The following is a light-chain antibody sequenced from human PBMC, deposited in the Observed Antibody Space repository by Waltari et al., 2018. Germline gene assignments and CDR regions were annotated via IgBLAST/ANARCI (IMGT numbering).Light chain of an antibody. CDR3: QRYNSYPIT. CDR2: QAT. V-gene: IGKV1-5*03. Sequence: DIQMTQSPSTLSASVGDRVTITCRASQSIGSWLAWYQPKPGNAPKLLIYQATSLESGVPSRFSASRSGTEFTLTISSLQPDDFATYYCQRYNSYPITFGPGTKVDI. J-gene: IGKJ3*01. CDR1: QSIGSW.